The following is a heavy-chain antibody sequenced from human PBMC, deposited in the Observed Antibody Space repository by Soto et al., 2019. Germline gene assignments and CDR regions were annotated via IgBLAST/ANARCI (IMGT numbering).Heavy chain of an antibody. D-gene: IGHD3-3*01. J-gene: IGHJ6*02. CDR3: ARSLAPGITIFGVVINPYYYYAMDV. V-gene: IGHV3-11*04. CDR2: ISSSGSTI. CDR1: GFTFSDYY. Sequence: PGGSLRLSCAASGFTFSDYYMSWLRQAPGKGLEWVSYISSSGSTIYYADSVKGRFTISRDNAKNTLYLQMNSLRAEDTAVYYCARSLAPGITIFGVVINPYYYYAMDVWGQGTTVTVS.